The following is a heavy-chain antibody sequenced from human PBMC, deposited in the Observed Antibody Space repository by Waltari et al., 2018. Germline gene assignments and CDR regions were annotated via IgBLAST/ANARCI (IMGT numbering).Heavy chain of an antibody. Sequence: QVQLVQSGSELKKPGASVKVSCKASGYTFTDHAMNWVRQAPGQGRQFLGWINTNTQNPVYERCFAGRFVFSLDTSISTVYMEVTGLKTEDTAVYYCARELLGGGAFDSWGQGTLVSVSS. CDR1: GYTFTDHA. CDR2: INTNTQNP. CDR3: ARELLGGGAFDS. J-gene: IGHJ4*02. V-gene: IGHV7-4-1*02. D-gene: IGHD3-16*01.